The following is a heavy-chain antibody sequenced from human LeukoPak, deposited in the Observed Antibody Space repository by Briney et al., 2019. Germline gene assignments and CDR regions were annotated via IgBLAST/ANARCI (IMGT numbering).Heavy chain of an antibody. Sequence: GGSLRLSCAASGFTFDDYGMSWVRQAPGKGLEWVSGINWNGGSTGYAESVNGRFTISRDNAKNSLYLQMNSLRAEDTALYHCARGLNRHLDIWGQGTMVTVSS. CDR3: ARGLNRHLDI. J-gene: IGHJ3*02. CDR2: INWNGGST. D-gene: IGHD2/OR15-2a*01. V-gene: IGHV3-20*01. CDR1: GFTFDDYG.